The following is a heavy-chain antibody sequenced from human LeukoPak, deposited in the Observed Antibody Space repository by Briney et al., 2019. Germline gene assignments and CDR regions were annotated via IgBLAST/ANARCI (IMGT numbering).Heavy chain of an antibody. J-gene: IGHJ5*02. V-gene: IGHV1-24*01. CDR1: GYTLTELS. CDR3: ARSYGSGSNWFDP. Sequence: ASVKVSCKVSGYTLTELSMHWVRQAPGKGLEWMGGFDPEDGETIYAQKFQGRVTITRNTSISTAYMELSSLRSEDTAVYYCARSYGSGSNWFDPWGQGTLVTVSS. CDR2: FDPEDGET. D-gene: IGHD3-10*01.